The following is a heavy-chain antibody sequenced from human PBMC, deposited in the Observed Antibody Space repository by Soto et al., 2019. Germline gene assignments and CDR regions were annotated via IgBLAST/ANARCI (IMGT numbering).Heavy chain of an antibody. J-gene: IGHJ4*02. CDR3: AKGGSISARYFDY. Sequence: QVQLVESGGGVVQPGSSLRLPCAAPGFTFSSYGMHWVRQAPGKGLEWVAVISYDGRNKYYADSVKGRFTISRDNSKNTLYLEMNSLRAEDTAVYYCAKGGSISARYFDYWGQGTLATVSS. CDR1: GFTFSSYG. V-gene: IGHV3-30*18. D-gene: IGHD6-6*01. CDR2: ISYDGRNK.